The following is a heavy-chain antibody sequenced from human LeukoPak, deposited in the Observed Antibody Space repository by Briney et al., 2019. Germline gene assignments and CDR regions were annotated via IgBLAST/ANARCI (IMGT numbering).Heavy chain of an antibody. CDR3: AGAYYGSGRSRWFDP. CDR2: IYYSGST. D-gene: IGHD3-10*01. CDR1: GFTVSSNY. V-gene: IGHV4-39*07. Sequence: GSLRLSCAASGFTVSSNYMSWIRQPPGKGLEWIGSIYYSGSTYYNPSLKSRVTISVDTSKNQFSLKLSSVTAADTAVYYCAGAYYGSGRSRWFDPWGQGTLVTVSS. J-gene: IGHJ5*02.